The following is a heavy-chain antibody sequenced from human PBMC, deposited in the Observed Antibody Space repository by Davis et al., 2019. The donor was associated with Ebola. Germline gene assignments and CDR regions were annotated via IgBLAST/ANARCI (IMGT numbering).Heavy chain of an antibody. D-gene: IGHD6-19*01. Sequence: ASVKVSCKASGYTFTGYYMHWVRQAPGKGLEWMGYFDPEDAEALYAQNFQDRVTMTEDTSTDTAYMELGSLRSEDTAVYYCARAYSSGWYRYYYGMDVWGKGTTVTVSS. CDR3: ARAYSSGWYRYYYGMDV. CDR2: FDPEDAEA. J-gene: IGHJ6*04. V-gene: IGHV1-24*01. CDR1: GYTFTGYY.